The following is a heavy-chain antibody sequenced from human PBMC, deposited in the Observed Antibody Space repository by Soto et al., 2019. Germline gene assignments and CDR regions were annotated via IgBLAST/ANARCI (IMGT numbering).Heavy chain of an antibody. CDR3: ARGGSWGGRPDAFDI. D-gene: IGHD2-15*01. CDR1: GFTFSNAW. Sequence: EVQLVESGGGLVKPGGSLRLSCAASGFTFSNAWMSWVRQAPGKGLEWVGRIKSKTDGGTTDYAAPVKGRFTISRDDSKNTLYLQMNSLKTEDTAVYYCARGGSWGGRPDAFDIWGQGTMVTVSS. J-gene: IGHJ3*02. CDR2: IKSKTDGGTT. V-gene: IGHV3-15*01.